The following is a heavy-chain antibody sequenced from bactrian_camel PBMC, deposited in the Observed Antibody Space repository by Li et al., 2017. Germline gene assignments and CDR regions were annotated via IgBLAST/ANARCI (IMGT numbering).Heavy chain of an antibody. CDR1: GFTFSNFW. V-gene: IGHV3S25*01. CDR3: VRATSGLYP. CDR2: INSAGGST. J-gene: IGHJ4*01. Sequence: VESGGGLVQPGGSLRLSCSASGFTFSNFWMYWVRQAPGKGLEWGSTINSAGGSTYYADSVKGRFTISRDNAKNTVYLQMNSLKGDDTADYYCVRATSGLYPRGQGTQVTVS. D-gene: IGHD2*01.